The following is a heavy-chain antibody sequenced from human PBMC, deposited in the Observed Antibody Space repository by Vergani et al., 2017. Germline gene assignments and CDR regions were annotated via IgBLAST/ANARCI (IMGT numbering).Heavy chain of an antibody. J-gene: IGHJ4*02. V-gene: IGHV4-4*09. CDR3: ARIDGYNYYLDY. CDR1: GGSISSYY. Sequence: QVQLQESGPGLVKPSETLSLTCTVSGGSISSYYWSWIRQPPGKGLEWIGYIYTSGSTNYNPSLKSRVTISVDTSKNPFSLKLSSVTAADTAVYYCARIDGYNYYLDYWGQGTLVTVSS. CDR2: IYTSGST. D-gene: IGHD5-24*01.